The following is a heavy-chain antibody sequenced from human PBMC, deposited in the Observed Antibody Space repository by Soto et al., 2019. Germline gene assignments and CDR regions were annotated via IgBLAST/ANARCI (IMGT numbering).Heavy chain of an antibody. D-gene: IGHD2-2*01. Sequence: GGSLRLSCSASGFTFRSCAMHWVRQAPGKGLEWVAIISYDGSNKYYADSVKGRFTISRDNSKNTLYLQMNSLRAEDTAVYYCAREAIVVVPAATDRSYYYYGMDVWGQGTTVTVSS. CDR3: AREAIVVVPAATDRSYYYYGMDV. J-gene: IGHJ6*02. V-gene: IGHV3-30-3*01. CDR1: GFTFRSCA. CDR2: ISYDGSNK.